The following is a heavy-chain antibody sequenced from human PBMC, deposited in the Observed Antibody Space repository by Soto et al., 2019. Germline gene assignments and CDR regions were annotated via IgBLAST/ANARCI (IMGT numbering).Heavy chain of an antibody. D-gene: IGHD2-21*02. CDR1: GYTLTELS. CDR2: FDPEDGET. V-gene: IGHV1-24*01. Sequence: ASVKVSCKVSGYTLTELSMHWVRQAPGKGLEWMGGFDPEDGETIYAQKFQGRVTMTEDTSTDTAYMELSSLRSEDTAVYYCATRDRTYCGGDCRLRNWFDPWGQGTLVTVSS. J-gene: IGHJ5*02. CDR3: ATRDRTYCGGDCRLRNWFDP.